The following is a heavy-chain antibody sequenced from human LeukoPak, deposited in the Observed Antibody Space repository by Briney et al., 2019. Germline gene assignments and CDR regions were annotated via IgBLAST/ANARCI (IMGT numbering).Heavy chain of an antibody. CDR3: ARENNFGSGMDV. J-gene: IGHJ6*02. D-gene: IGHD3-10*01. Sequence: GGSLRLSCAASGFTVSSSSMTWVRQAPGKGLQWVSVIYSGGSTYYADSVKGRFTISRDNSKNTLYLQMNSLRAEDTAVYYCARENNFGSGMDVWGQGTTVTVSS. CDR2: IYSGGST. CDR1: GFTVSSSS. V-gene: IGHV3-53*01.